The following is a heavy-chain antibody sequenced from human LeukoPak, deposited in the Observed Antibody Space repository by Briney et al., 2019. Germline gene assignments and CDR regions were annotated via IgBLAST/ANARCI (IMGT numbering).Heavy chain of an antibody. CDR3: AHSYYDYVWGSYRSRPFDY. CDR1: GDSITTYY. Sequence: SETLSLTCTVSGDSITTYYWSWIRQPPGKGLEWIGYIYYSGSTYYNPSLKSRVTISVDTSKNQFSLKLSSVTAADTAVYYCAHSYYDYVWGSYRSRPFDYWGQGTLVTVSS. D-gene: IGHD3-16*02. CDR2: IYYSGST. J-gene: IGHJ4*02. V-gene: IGHV4-59*04.